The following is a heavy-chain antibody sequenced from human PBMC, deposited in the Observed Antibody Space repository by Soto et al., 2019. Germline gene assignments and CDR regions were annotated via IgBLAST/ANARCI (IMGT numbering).Heavy chain of an antibody. CDR1: GGSFSGYY. CDR2: INHSGST. CDR3: AGFFGVPIYGMDV. D-gene: IGHD3-3*01. V-gene: IGHV4-34*01. Sequence: SETLSLTCAVYGGSFSGYYWSWIRQPPGKGLEWIGEINHSGSTNYNPSLKSRVTISVDTSKNQFSLKLSSVTAADTAVYYWAGFFGVPIYGMDVWGQGTTVTVSS. J-gene: IGHJ6*02.